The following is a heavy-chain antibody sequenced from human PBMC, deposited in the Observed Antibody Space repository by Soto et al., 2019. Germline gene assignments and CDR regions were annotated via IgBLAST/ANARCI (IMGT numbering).Heavy chain of an antibody. V-gene: IGHV3-64*01. CDR1: GFTFSSYA. CDR2: ISSNGGST. Sequence: GGALRLCCAASGFTFSSYAMHSFRPAPGKGLEYVSTISSNGGSTDYANSVKGRFTISRDNSKNTLYLQMGSLRAEDMALYYCARDSKGHAYSGYAADYRGEGT. CDR3: ARDSKGHAYSGYAADY. J-gene: IGHJ4*02. D-gene: IGHD5-12*01.